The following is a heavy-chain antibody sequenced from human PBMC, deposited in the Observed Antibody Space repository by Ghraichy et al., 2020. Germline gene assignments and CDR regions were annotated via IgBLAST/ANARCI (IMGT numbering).Heavy chain of an antibody. D-gene: IGHD3-22*01. J-gene: IGHJ4*02. CDR3: ASGGDSSY. V-gene: IGHV3-74*01. Sequence: GGSLRLSCAASGFTFSTYWMYWVRQAPGKGLVWVSRINTDGSGTNYADSVKGRFAISRDNAKNTLYLQMNSLGADDTAVYYCASGGDSSYWGQGTLVIVSS. CDR1: GFTFSTYW. CDR2: INTDGSGT.